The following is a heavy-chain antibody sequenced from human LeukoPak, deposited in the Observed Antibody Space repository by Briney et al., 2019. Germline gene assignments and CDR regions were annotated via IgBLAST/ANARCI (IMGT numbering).Heavy chain of an antibody. V-gene: IGHV1-18*01. D-gene: IGHD2-15*01. Sequence: ASVKVSCKASGYTFTSYGISWVRQAPGQGLEWMGWISAYNGNTKYAQKLQGRVTMTTDTSTSTAYMELRSLRSDDTAVYYCARADYCSGGSCYSGNFDYWGRGTLVTVSS. CDR2: ISAYNGNT. J-gene: IGHJ4*02. CDR3: ARADYCSGGSCYSGNFDY. CDR1: GYTFTSYG.